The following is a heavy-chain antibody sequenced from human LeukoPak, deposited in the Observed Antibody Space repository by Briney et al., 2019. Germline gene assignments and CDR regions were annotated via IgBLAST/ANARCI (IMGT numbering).Heavy chain of an antibody. CDR2: ISSSGSTI. J-gene: IGHJ5*02. D-gene: IGHD2-2*01. CDR3: ARPYCSSTSCYRFDP. V-gene: IGHV3-11*04. CDR1: GFTFSDYY. Sequence: PGGSLRLSCAASGFTFSDYYMSWIRQAPGKGLEWVSYISSSGSTIYYADSVKGRFTISGDNAKNSLYLQMNSLRAEDTAVYYCARPYCSSTSCYRFDPWGQGTLVTVSS.